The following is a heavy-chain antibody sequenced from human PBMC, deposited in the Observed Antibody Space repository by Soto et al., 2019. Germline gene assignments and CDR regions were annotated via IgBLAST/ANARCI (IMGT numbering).Heavy chain of an antibody. D-gene: IGHD1-26*01. CDR2: IFHTGAT. Sequence: QVHLKESGPGLVKPSETLSLTCNVSGVSITSNYWNWVRQPAGMRREWIGRIFHTGATNVNSNLRSRVIMSIDTSKNQFSLKLRPVTAADTAVYYCARDSPSSGRSFDLWSQGILVTVSS. J-gene: IGHJ4*02. CDR3: ARDSPSSGRSFDL. V-gene: IGHV4-4*07. CDR1: GVSITSNY.